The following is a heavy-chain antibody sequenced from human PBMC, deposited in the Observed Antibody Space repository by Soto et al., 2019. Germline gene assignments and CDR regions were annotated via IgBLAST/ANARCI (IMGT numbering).Heavy chain of an antibody. D-gene: IGHD6-19*01. CDR3: AKDPSLYSSGWYDY. V-gene: IGHV3-23*01. Sequence: GGSLRLSCAASGFTFSSYAMSWVRQAPGKGLEWVSAISGSGGSTYYADSVKGRFTISRDNSKNTLDLQMNSLRAEDTAVYYCAKDPSLYSSGWYDYWGQGTLVTVSS. J-gene: IGHJ4*02. CDR2: ISGSGGST. CDR1: GFTFSSYA.